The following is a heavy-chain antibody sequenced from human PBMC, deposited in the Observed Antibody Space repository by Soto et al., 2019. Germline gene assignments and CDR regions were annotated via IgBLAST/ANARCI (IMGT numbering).Heavy chain of an antibody. D-gene: IGHD2-15*01. CDR2: IYYSGST. J-gene: IGHJ6*02. Sequence: SETLSLTCTVSGGSVSSGSYYWSWIRQPPGKGLEWIGYIYYSGSTYYNPSLKSRVTISVDTSKNQFSLKLSSVTAADTAVYYCARHSGYCSGGSCYSFYYYGMDVWGQGTTVTVSS. CDR3: ARHSGYCSGGSCYSFYYYGMDV. V-gene: IGHV4-61*01. CDR1: GGSVSSGSYY.